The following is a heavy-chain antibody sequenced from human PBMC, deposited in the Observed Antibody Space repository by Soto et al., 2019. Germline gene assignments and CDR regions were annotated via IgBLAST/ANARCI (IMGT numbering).Heavy chain of an antibody. Sequence: GGSLRLSCAASGFTFSSYDISWVRQAPGKGLQWVAAISGSGGITYYADSVKGRFTISRDNSKNTLYLQMNSLRVEDTAVYYCAKSRQGYGAYDFDYWGQGALVTVYS. CDR2: ISGSGGIT. CDR1: GFTFSSYD. V-gene: IGHV3-23*01. D-gene: IGHD4-17*01. J-gene: IGHJ4*02. CDR3: AKSRQGYGAYDFDY.